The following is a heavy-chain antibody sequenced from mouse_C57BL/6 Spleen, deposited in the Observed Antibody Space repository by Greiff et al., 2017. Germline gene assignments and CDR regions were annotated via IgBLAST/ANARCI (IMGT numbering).Heavy chain of an antibody. D-gene: IGHD1-1*01. CDR2: ISSGGSYT. CDR1: GFTFSSYG. CDR3: ARQGSSSYYFDD. J-gene: IGHJ2*01. Sequence: EVNLVESGGDLVKPGGSLKLSCAASGFTFSSYGMSWVRQTPDKRLAWVATISSGGSYTYYPDSVKGRFTISRDNAKNTLYLQMRSLKSEDTAMYYCARQGSSSYYFDDWGTGTTLTVSS. V-gene: IGHV5-6*01.